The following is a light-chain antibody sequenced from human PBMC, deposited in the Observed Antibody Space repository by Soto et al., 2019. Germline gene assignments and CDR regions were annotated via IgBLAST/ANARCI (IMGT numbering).Light chain of an antibody. J-gene: IGKJ3*01. CDR1: QNVDNY. V-gene: IGKV3-11*01. CDR2: DAS. CDR3: QPRGDWPPFT. Sequence: ETVLTQSPATLSLSPGERATLSCRASQNVDNYLAWYQQKPGQAPRLLIYDASNRATGIPARFTGSGSGTDFTLTISSLEPEDFAVYYCQPRGDWPPFTFGPGTTVDIK.